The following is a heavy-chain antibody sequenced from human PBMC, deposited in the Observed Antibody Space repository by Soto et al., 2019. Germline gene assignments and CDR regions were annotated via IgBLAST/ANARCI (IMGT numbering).Heavy chain of an antibody. CDR2: IGGSGDTT. D-gene: IGHD6-6*01. J-gene: IGHJ4*02. CDR1: GFTFSNYA. Sequence: EVQLLESGGDLVQPGGSLRLSCAASGFTFSNYAMNWVRQAPGKGLEWVSGIGGSGDTTYYADSVRGRFTISRDNSKNTLYLQINSLRAEDTAVYYCAKAAGLSITARLQVYWGQGTLVTVSS. CDR3: AKAAGLSITARLQVY. V-gene: IGHV3-23*01.